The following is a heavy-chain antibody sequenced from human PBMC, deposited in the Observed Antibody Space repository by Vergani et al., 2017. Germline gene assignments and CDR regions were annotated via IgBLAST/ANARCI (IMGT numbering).Heavy chain of an antibody. CDR1: GFTFSSYS. CDR3: ASSGRVDAFDI. Sequence: VQLVESGGGLVKPGGSLRLSCAASGFTFSSYSMNWVRQAPGKGLEWVSSISSSSSYIYYADSVKGRFTISRDNAKNSLYLQMNSLRAEDTAVYNCASSGRVDAFDIWGRGTKVTVCS. CDR2: ISSSSSYI. D-gene: IGHD3-10*01. J-gene: IGHJ3*02. V-gene: IGHV3-21*01.